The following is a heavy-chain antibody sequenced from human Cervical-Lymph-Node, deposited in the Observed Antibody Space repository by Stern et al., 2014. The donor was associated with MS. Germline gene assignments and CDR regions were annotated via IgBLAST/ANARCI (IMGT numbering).Heavy chain of an antibody. J-gene: IGHJ4*02. V-gene: IGHV3-74*01. D-gene: IGHD6-25*01. CDR1: GFPFSSYW. Sequence: EVQLVESGGGLVQPGGSLRLSCAASGFPFSSYWLHWFRQAPGKGLVWVSRSDTDGGTTNYADSVKGRFTISRDNAENTLYLQMNSLRAEDTAVYYCARDSSGRDDFWGQGTLVTVSS. CDR3: ARDSSGRDDF. CDR2: SDTDGGTT.